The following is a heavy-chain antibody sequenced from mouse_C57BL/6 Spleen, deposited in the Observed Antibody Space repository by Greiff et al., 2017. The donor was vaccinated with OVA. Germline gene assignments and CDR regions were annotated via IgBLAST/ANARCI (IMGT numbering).Heavy chain of an antibody. V-gene: IGHV10-1*01. Sequence: EVKVVESGGGLVQPKGSLKLSCAASGFSFNTYAMNWVRQAPGKGLEWVARIRSKSNNYATYYADSVKDRFTISRDDSESMLYLQMNNLKTEDTAMYYCVRHGADYWGQGTSVTVSS. CDR3: VRHGADY. CDR1: GFSFNTYA. J-gene: IGHJ4*01. CDR2: IRSKSNNYAT.